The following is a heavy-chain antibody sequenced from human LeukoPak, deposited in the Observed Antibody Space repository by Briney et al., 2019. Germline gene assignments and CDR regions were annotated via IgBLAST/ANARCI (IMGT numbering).Heavy chain of an antibody. Sequence: GGSLRLSCAASGFTVSSDYMSWVRQAPGKGLEWVSVIYSGGSTYYADSVKGRFTISRDNSKNTLYLQMNSLRAEDTAVYYCASMFAQWLEPEDYWGQGTLVTVSS. D-gene: IGHD6-19*01. CDR2: IYSGGST. V-gene: IGHV3-66*01. CDR1: GFTVSSDY. J-gene: IGHJ4*02. CDR3: ASMFAQWLEPEDY.